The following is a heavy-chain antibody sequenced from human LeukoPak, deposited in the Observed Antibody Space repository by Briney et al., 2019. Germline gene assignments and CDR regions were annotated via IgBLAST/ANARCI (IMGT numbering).Heavy chain of an antibody. CDR1: GGSISTYY. J-gene: IGHJ4*02. D-gene: IGHD2-2*01. CDR2: MYESGST. CDR3: ARGTSALSYFDY. Sequence: PPETLSLTCTVSGGSISTYYWSWIRQPPGKGLEWIGYMYESGSTNYNPSLKSRVTISVDTSKDQFSLKLSSVTAADTAVYFCARGTSALSYFDYWGQGALVTVSS. V-gene: IGHV4-59*08.